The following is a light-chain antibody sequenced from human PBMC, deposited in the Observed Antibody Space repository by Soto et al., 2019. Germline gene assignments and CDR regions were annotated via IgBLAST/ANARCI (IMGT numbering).Light chain of an antibody. CDR2: DDA. V-gene: IGLV3-21*02. CDR3: QVWDDSTDHLYV. Sequence: SYELTQPPSVSVAPGQTARITCGGTNIGSESVHWYQQKPGQAPVLVVYDDADRPSGIPERFSGSNSGNTATLTISRVEAGDEADYYCQVWDDSTDHLYVFGTGTKVTVL. CDR1: NIGSES. J-gene: IGLJ1*01.